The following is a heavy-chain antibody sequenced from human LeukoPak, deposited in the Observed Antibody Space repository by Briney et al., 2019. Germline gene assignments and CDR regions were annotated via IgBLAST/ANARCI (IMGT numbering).Heavy chain of an antibody. CDR3: ARVGSVTNFGVVSYYFDY. Sequence: GESLKISCKASGYSFDYYWIAWVRQMPGKGLEWMGIIYPDDSDSTYSPSFQGQVTISVDKSINTAYLQWSSLKASNTAIYYCARVGSVTNFGVVSYYFDYWAREPWSPSPQ. V-gene: IGHV5-51*01. D-gene: IGHD3-3*01. CDR1: GYSFDYYW. CDR2: IYPDDSDS. J-gene: IGHJ4*02.